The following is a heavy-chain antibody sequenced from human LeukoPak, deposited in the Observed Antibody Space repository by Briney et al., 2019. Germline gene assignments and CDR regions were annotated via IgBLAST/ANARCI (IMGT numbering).Heavy chain of an antibody. D-gene: IGHD6-13*01. J-gene: IGHJ6*03. CDR3: ARQSGYSSSPKPYSMDV. Sequence: GSLRLPCAAPGFTFSSYAMHWARQAPGKGLGGVAVILYDGSNKYYADSVKARFTISRDNTKNTLNLRMNSLRDEDTAVYYCARQSGYSSSPKPYSMDVWGKGTTVTVSS. CDR2: ILYDGSNK. CDR1: GFTFSSYA. V-gene: IGHV3-30-3*01.